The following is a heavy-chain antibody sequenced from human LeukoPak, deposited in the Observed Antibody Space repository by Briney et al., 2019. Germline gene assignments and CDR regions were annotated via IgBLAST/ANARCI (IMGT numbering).Heavy chain of an antibody. CDR1: GVSVRSTSYD. V-gene: IGHV4-61*01. Sequence: TSSETLSLTCSVSGVSVRSTSYDRRWIRQSPGKGVEWIGYIYNTGRTNYNASLNSRVTISLDTSKNQFSLKLSSLPAADTAMYYCASLYCTRTSCYFLDPWGQGTLVIVSS. D-gene: IGHD2-2*01. J-gene: IGHJ5*02. CDR3: ASLYCTRTSCYFLDP. CDR2: IYNTGRT.